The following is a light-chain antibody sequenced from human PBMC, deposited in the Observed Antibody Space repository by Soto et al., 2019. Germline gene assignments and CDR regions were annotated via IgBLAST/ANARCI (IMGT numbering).Light chain of an antibody. V-gene: IGKV2-28*01. Sequence: DIVMTQSPLSLPVTPGEPASISCRSSQSLLHSNGYNYWDWYLQKPGQSPQLLIYLGSNRASGVPDRFSGSGSGTDVTLKISRVEAEDVGVYYCMQALQTPRTFGQGTKVEIK. CDR3: MQALQTPRT. CDR1: QSLLHSNGYNY. CDR2: LGS. J-gene: IGKJ1*01.